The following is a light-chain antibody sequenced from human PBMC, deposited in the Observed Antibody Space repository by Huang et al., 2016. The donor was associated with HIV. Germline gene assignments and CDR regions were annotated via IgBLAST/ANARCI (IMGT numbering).Light chain of an antibody. CDR2: LGS. CDR3: MEALQAPYT. Sequence: DAVMTQSPLSLPVPPGEPASISCRSSQSLRHRNGLNYLDWYLQKPGQSPQLLFHLGSSRASGVPDRFSGGGSGTDFSLNISRVEAEDAGIYYCMEALQAPYTFGQGTKLEI. J-gene: IGKJ2*01. V-gene: IGKV2-28*01. CDR1: QSLRHRNGLNY.